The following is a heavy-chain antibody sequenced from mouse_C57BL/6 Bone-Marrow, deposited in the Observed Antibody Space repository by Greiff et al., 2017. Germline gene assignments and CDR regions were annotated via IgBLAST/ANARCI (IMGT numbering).Heavy chain of an antibody. CDR1: GYTFTDYN. Sequence: VHVKQSGPELVKPGASVKIPCKASGYTFTDYNMDWVKQSHGKSLEWIGDINPNNGGTIYNQKFKGKATLTVDKSSSTAYMELRSLTSEDTAVYYCARKRYGYYEVYYAMDYWGQGTSVTVSS. CDR3: ARKRYGYYEVYYAMDY. V-gene: IGHV1-18*01. J-gene: IGHJ4*01. D-gene: IGHD2-3*01. CDR2: INPNNGGT.